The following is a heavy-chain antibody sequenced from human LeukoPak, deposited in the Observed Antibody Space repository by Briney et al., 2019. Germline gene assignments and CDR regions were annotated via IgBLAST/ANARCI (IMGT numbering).Heavy chain of an antibody. CDR2: INHSGST. D-gene: IGHD2-2*01. V-gene: IGHV4-34*01. J-gene: IGHJ5*02. CDR1: GGSFSGYY. Sequence: SETLSLTCAVYGGSFSGYYWSWIRQPPGKGLEWIGEINHSGSTNYNPSLKSRVTISVDTSKNQFSLKLSSVTAADTAVYYCARVDCSSTSYRNWFDPWGQGTLVTVSS. CDR3: ARVDCSSTSYRNWFDP.